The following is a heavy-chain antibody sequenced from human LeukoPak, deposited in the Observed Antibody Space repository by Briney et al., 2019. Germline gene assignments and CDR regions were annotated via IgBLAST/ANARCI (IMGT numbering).Heavy chain of an antibody. CDR1: GYSFTSYW. J-gene: IGHJ3*02. CDR3: ARQWRRTGTTGKGAFDI. D-gene: IGHD1-1*01. CDR2: IYPGDPDT. V-gene: IGHV5-51*01. Sequence: GESLKISCKGSGYSFTSYWIGWVRQMPGKGLEWMGIIYPGDPDTRYSPSFQGQVTISADKSISTAYLQRSSLKASDTAMYYCARQWRRTGTTGKGAFDIWGQGTMVTVSS.